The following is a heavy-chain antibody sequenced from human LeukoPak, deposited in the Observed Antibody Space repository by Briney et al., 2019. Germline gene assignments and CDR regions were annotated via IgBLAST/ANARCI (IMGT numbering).Heavy chain of an antibody. CDR2: IIPIFGTA. V-gene: IGHV1-69*05. Sequence: SVKVSCKASGGTFSSYAISWVRQAPGQGLEWMGRIIPIFGTANCAQKFQGRVTITTDESTSTAYMELSSLRSEDTAVYYCAMTTMTHYDILTGYPNWFDPWGQGTLVTVSS. CDR3: AMTTMTHYDILTGYPNWFDP. CDR1: GGTFSSYA. J-gene: IGHJ5*02. D-gene: IGHD3-9*01.